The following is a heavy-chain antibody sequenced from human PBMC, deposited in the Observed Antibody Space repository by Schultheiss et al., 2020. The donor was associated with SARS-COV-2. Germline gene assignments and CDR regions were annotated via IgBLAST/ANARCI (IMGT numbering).Heavy chain of an antibody. J-gene: IGHJ4*02. D-gene: IGHD3-10*01. Sequence: SETLSLTCTVSGGSISSYYWSWIRQPPGKGLEWIGEINHSGSTNYNPSLKSRVTISVDTSKNQFSLKLSSVTAADTAVYYCARGRSPPGLYWGQGTLVTVSS. V-gene: IGHV4-34*01. CDR3: ARGRSPPGLY. CDR2: INHSGST. CDR1: GGSISSYY.